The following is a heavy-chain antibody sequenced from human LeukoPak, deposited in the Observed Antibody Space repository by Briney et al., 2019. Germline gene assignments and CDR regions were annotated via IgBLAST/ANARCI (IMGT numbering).Heavy chain of an antibody. J-gene: IGHJ4*02. V-gene: IGHV3-21*01. Sequence: GGSLRLSCAASGFTFSSYSMNWVRQAPGKGLEWVSSISSSSSYIYYADSVKGRFTISRDNAKNSLYLQMNSLRADDTAVYYCARVAEAAAFDYRGQGTMVTVSS. CDR3: ARVAEAAAFDY. CDR1: GFTFSSYS. D-gene: IGHD6-13*01. CDR2: ISSSSSYI.